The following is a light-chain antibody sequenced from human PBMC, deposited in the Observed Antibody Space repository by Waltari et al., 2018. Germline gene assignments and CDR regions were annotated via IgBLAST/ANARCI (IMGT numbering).Light chain of an antibody. CDR2: DVN. J-gene: IGLJ1*01. CDR1: SSDVGGYNY. V-gene: IGLV2-14*03. Sequence: QSALTQPASVSGSPGQSITISCTGTSSDVGGYNYVSWYQQHPGKGPKLIIYDVNNRPSEVSNRFSGSKSGNTASLTISGLQAEDEADYYCNSYTSSSTYVFGTGTKVTVL. CDR3: NSYTSSSTYV.